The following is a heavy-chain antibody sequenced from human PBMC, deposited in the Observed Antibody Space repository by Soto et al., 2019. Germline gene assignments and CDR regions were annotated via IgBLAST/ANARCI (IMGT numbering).Heavy chain of an antibody. CDR2: ISAYNGNT. CDR3: ARVPLSPLTYCDFQNPFDP. V-gene: IGHV1-18*01. CDR1: RYTKASKA. J-gene: IGHJ5*02. Sequence: AKPTSKASRYTKASKAISWAQQDTKKGLEWMGWISAYNGNTNYAQKLQGRVTMTTDTSTSTAYMELRSLRSDDTAVYYCARVPLSPLTYCDFQNPFDPWGQGTLVTVSS. D-gene: IGHD3-3*01.